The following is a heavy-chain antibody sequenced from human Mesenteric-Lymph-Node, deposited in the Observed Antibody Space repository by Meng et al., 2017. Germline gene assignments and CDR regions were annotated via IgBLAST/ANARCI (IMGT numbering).Heavy chain of an antibody. V-gene: IGHV4-4*02. D-gene: IGHD6-19*01. CDR1: GGSISSYNW. Sequence: QRPLRGSGPGLVELSGTLSLTCAVSGGSISSYNWWSWVRQPPGKGLEWIGQIDLGGSPYYNPSLESRVIMSLDKSKNQFSLRLTSVAAADTAVYYCARHGGWHFDYWGQGALVTVSS. CDR2: IDLGGSP. CDR3: ARHGGWHFDY. J-gene: IGHJ4*02.